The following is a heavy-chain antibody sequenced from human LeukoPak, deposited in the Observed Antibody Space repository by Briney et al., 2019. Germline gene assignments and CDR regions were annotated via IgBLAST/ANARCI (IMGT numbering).Heavy chain of an antibody. CDR1: GFTFSGSA. Sequence: GGSLKLSCAASGFTFSGSAMHWFRQASGKGLEWVGRIRSKANSYATAYAASVKGRFTISRDDSKNTAYLQMNSLKTEDTAVYYCTHGGDSYYYYGMDVWGQGTLVTVS. V-gene: IGHV3-73*01. J-gene: IGHJ6*02. CDR2: IRSKANSYAT. D-gene: IGHD3-22*01. CDR3: THGGDSYYYYGMDV.